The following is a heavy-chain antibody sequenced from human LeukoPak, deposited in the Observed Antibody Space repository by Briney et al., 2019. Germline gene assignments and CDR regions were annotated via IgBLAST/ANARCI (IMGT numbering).Heavy chain of an antibody. D-gene: IGHD3-10*01. V-gene: IGHV3-23*01. CDR3: AKTGLGPPIYYYGSGEFQH. CDR1: GFTFSSYA. Sequence: GGSLRLSCAASGFTFSSYAMSWVRQAPGKGLEWVSAISGSGGSTYYADPVKGRFTISRDNSKNTLYLQMNSLRAEDTAVYYCAKTGLGPPIYYYGSGEFQHWGQGTLVTVSS. J-gene: IGHJ1*01. CDR2: ISGSGGST.